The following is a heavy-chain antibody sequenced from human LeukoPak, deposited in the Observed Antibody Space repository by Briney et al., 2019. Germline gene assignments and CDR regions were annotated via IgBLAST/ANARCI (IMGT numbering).Heavy chain of an antibody. J-gene: IGHJ4*02. D-gene: IGHD6-19*01. CDR1: GVPISSGNYY. CDR3: ARFAVAGTRVDY. CDR2: IYNSVST. V-gene: IGHV4-39*01. Sequence: PSETLSLTCSVSGVPISSGNYYWGWIRQPTGKGREWIGSIYNSVSTHYNLSLKSRVSIDVDTSKNQFSLKLSSVTAADTAVYYCARFAVAGTRVDYWGQGTLVTVSS.